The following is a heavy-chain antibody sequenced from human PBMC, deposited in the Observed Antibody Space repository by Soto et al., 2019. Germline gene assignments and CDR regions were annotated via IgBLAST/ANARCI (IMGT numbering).Heavy chain of an antibody. CDR2: IGTAGDT. CDR3: ARDRYDSSGYAYYYYYGMDV. J-gene: IGHJ6*02. CDR1: GFTFSSYD. D-gene: IGHD3-22*01. Sequence: GGSLRLSCAASGFTFSSYDMHWVRQATGKGLEWVSAIGTAGDTYYPGSVKGRFTISRENAKNSLYLQMNSLRAEDTAVYYCARDRYDSSGYAYYYYYGMDVWGQGTTVTVSS. V-gene: IGHV3-13*01.